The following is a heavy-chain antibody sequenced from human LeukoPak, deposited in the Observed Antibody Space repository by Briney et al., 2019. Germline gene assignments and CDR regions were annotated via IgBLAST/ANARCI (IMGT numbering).Heavy chain of an antibody. J-gene: IGHJ6*03. CDR3: ATSGVGATKVYYYYMDV. Sequence: ASVKVSCKVSGYTLTELSMHWVRQAPGKGLGWRGGFDPEDGETIYAQKFQGRVTMTEDTSTDTAYMELSSLRSEDTAVYYCATSGVGATKVYYYYMDVWGKGTTVTLSS. CDR2: FDPEDGET. CDR1: GYTLTELS. D-gene: IGHD1-26*01. V-gene: IGHV1-24*01.